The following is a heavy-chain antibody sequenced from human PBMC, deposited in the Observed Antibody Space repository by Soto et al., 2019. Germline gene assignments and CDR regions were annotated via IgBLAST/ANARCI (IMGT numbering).Heavy chain of an antibody. CDR1: GGSFSGYY. CDR2: INHSGST. D-gene: IGHD3-22*01. V-gene: IGHV4-34*01. Sequence: SETLSLTCAVYGGSFSGYYWSWIRQPPGKGLEWIGEINHSGSTNYNPSLKSRVTISVDTSKNQFSLKVSSVTAADTAVYYCARLKVVTETLFQHWGQGTLVTVSS. J-gene: IGHJ1*01. CDR3: ARLKVVTETLFQH.